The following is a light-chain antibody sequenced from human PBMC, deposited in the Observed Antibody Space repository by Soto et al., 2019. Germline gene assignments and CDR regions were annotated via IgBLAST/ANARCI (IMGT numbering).Light chain of an antibody. CDR1: QSISSW. CDR3: QQYDSYWT. V-gene: IGKV1-5*01. J-gene: IGKJ1*01. CDR2: DVS. Sequence: DIQMTQSPSTLSASVGDRVTITCRASQSISSWLAWYQQKPGKAPKLLIYDVSSLESGVPPRFSGSGSGTDFTLTISGLRPDDFATYYCQQYDSYWTFGQGTKVDIK.